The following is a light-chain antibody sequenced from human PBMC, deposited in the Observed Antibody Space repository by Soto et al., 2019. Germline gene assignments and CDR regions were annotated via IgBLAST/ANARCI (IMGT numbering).Light chain of an antibody. CDR1: QDIRNY. V-gene: IGKV1-33*01. CDR2: DAA. Sequence: DIQMTQSPCSLSASVGGRVTITCRASQDIRNYLGWYQQKPGKAPKLLIYDAANLQTGVPSRFSGSGSETDFTLTISGLRSEDSAVYFCQQYNNWPFSFGQGTKVDIK. J-gene: IGKJ1*01. CDR3: QQYNNWPFS.